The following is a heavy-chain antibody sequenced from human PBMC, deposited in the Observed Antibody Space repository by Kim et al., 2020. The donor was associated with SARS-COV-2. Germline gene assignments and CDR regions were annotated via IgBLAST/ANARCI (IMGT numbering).Heavy chain of an antibody. D-gene: IGHD4-17*01. CDR3: ARQGLTVTSPEYYYYGMDV. CDR1: GYSFTSYW. Sequence: GESLKISCKGSGYSFTSYWIGWVRQMSGKGLEWMGIIYPGDSDTRYSPSFQGQVTISADKSISTAYLQWSSLKASDTAMYYCARQGLTVTSPEYYYYGMDVWGQGTTVTVSS. V-gene: IGHV5-51*01. J-gene: IGHJ6*02. CDR2: IYPGDSDT.